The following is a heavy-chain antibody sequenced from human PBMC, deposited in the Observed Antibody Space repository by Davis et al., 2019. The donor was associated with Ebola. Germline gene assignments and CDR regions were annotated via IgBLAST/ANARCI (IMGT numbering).Heavy chain of an antibody. CDR2: IDPSDSYT. V-gene: IGHV5-10-1*01. J-gene: IGHJ6*02. CDR3: ASQGYYYYGMGV. CDR1: GYSFTSYW. Sequence: KVSCKGSGYSFTSYWISWVRQMPGKGLEWMGKIDPSDSYTNYSPSFQGHVTISADKSISTAYLQWSSLKASDTAMYYCASQGYYYYGMGVWGQGTTVTVSS.